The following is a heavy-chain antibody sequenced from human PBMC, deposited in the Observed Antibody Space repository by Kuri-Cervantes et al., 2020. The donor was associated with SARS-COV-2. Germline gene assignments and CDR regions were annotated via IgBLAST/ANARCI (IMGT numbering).Heavy chain of an antibody. V-gene: IGHV3-9*01. J-gene: IGHJ4*02. Sequence: GGSLRLXCEASGFTFSSYSMNWVRQAPGKGLEWVSGISWNSGSIGYAVPVKGRFTISRDNAKHTLYLQMSSLRVEDTAVYYCARAHNSSGYVWGYWCQGAGVTVSS. CDR3: ARAHNSSGYVWGY. D-gene: IGHD3-22*01. CDR1: GFTFSSYS. CDR2: ISWNSGSI.